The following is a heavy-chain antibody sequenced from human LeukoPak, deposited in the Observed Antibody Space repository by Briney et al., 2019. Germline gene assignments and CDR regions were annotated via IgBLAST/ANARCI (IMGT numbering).Heavy chain of an antibody. CDR2: IWSDGSTT. D-gene: IGHD3-22*01. V-gene: IGHV3-33*01. J-gene: IGHJ3*01. Sequence: PGGSLRLSCVASGFTFSRSGMHWVRQAPGKGLEWVAVIWSDGSTTYYGDSVKGRLTISRDNSKSTLYLQMNSLRAEDTAVYYCAREHHDSSRGAFDVWGQGTMVTVSS. CDR3: AREHHDSSRGAFDV. CDR1: GFTFSRSG.